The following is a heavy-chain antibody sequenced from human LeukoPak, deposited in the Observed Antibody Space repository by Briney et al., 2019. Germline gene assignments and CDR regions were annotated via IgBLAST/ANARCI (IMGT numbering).Heavy chain of an antibody. CDR3: ARPLTIFGAAIPAY. Sequence: ASMKVSCKVSGYRFTELSRHWVRQAPGKGLEWLGGFDLVHGDSIYAQKFQGRVTMTRDMSTSTVYMELSSLRSEDTAVYYCARPLTIFGAAIPAYWGQGTLITVSS. CDR2: FDLVHGDS. J-gene: IGHJ4*02. V-gene: IGHV1-24*01. CDR1: GYRFTELS. D-gene: IGHD3-3*01.